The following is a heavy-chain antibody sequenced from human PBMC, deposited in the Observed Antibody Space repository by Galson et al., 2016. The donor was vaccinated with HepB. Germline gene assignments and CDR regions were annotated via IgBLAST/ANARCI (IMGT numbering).Heavy chain of an antibody. J-gene: IGHJ6*02. V-gene: IGHV1-46*01. CDR2: INPSGGST. Sequence: SVKVSCKASGYIFTSHWMHWVRQAPGQGLEWMGIINPSGGSTSYAQKFQDRVTLTRDTSTSTVYMELISLRSEDTAVYYCARYGGNSVYYYGMDVWGQGTTVTVSS. CDR3: ARYGGNSVYYYGMDV. D-gene: IGHD4-23*01. CDR1: GYIFTSHW.